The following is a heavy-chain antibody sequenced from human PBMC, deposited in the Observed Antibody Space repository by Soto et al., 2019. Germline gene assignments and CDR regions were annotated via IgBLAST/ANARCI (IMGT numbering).Heavy chain of an antibody. CDR3: VKDLTIATGTYFDY. D-gene: IGHD1-26*01. CDR1: GFTFSTYA. Sequence: GGSLRLSCAASGFTFSTYAMNWVRQAPGKGLEWISDISGSGRTTYYADSVQGRFTISRDNSKNTLYLQMNSLRAEDTALYYCVKDLTIATGTYFDYWGPGTLVTVSS. J-gene: IGHJ4*02. V-gene: IGHV3-23*01. CDR2: ISGSGRTT.